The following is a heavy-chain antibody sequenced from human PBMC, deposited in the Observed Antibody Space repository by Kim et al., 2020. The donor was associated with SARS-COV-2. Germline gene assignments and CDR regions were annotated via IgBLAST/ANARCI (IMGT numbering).Heavy chain of an antibody. CDR3: AKDVPGRYWYLEL. J-gene: IGHJ2*01. D-gene: IGHD2-8*02. V-gene: IGHV3-23*01. Sequence: YADCVKGRFSISRDNSQSTLYLQMNSLTADDTAIYYCAKDVPGRYWYLELWGRGTLVTVSS.